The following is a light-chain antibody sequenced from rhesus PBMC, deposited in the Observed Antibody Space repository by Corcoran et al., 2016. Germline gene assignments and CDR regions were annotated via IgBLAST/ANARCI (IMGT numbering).Light chain of an antibody. Sequence: DIQMTQSPSSLSASVGDRVTITCRASQGIGSWLAWYRQKPGKAPNLLIYKASSLQRGVPSRLTGSGAGTDFTLTITNLQPEDFASYYCLQYNSAPLTFGGGTKVEIK. CDR3: LQYNSAPLT. V-gene: IGKV1-21*01. CDR2: KAS. CDR1: QGIGSW. J-gene: IGKJ4*01.